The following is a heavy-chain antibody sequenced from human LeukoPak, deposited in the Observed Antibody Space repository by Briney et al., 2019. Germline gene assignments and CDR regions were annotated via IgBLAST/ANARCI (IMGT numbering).Heavy chain of an antibody. CDR3: ARGIRAYYYGSGSLLDY. J-gene: IGHJ4*02. D-gene: IGHD3-10*01. CDR1: GGSISTSSYY. V-gene: IGHV4-39*07. Sequence: SETLSLTCTVSGGSISTSSYYWGWIRQPPGKGLEWLASIYYSGSTYYNPSLKSRVTISVDTSKNQFSLKLSSVTAADTAVYYCARGIRAYYYGSGSLLDYWGQGTLVTVSS. CDR2: IYYSGST.